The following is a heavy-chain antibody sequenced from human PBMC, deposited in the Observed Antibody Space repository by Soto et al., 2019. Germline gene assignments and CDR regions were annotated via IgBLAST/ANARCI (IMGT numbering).Heavy chain of an antibody. V-gene: IGHV1-69*02. D-gene: IGHD4-17*01. CDR2: IIPILGIA. Sequence: QVQLVQSGAEVKKPGSSVKVSCKASGGTFSSYTISWVRQAPGQGLEWMGRIIPILGIANYAQKFQGRVTVTEDTSTSTAYMELSSLRSEDTAVYYCAAEYGGNSAWGQGTLVTVST. CDR3: AAEYGGNSA. CDR1: GGTFSSYT. J-gene: IGHJ4*02.